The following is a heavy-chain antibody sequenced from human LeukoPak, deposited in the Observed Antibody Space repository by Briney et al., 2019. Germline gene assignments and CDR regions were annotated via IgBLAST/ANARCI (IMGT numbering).Heavy chain of an antibody. J-gene: IGHJ4*02. V-gene: IGHV3-7*01. CDR1: GFTFSDYW. Sequence: GGSLRLSCAASGFTFSDYWISWIRQAPGKGLEWVANIKGDGSDKYYVDSVKGRFTISRDNAKNSLYPQMNSLRAEDTAVYYCAKPDYYYDSSGHYWGYFDYWGQGTLVTVSS. D-gene: IGHD3-22*01. CDR2: IKGDGSDK. CDR3: AKPDYYYDSSGHYWGYFDY.